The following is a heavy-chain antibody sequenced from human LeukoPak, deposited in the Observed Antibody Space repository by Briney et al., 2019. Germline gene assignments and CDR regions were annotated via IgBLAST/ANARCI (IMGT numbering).Heavy chain of an antibody. CDR1: GCTISSGGNY. Sequence: KSSETLSLTCTVSGCTISSGGNYWSWIRQHPGKGLEWIGYIYYSGSTYYNPSLKSRVTISVVASKNQFSLKLRYVQIDDTDVDYFARAGGTSAGTIDYWGQGTLVTVSS. D-gene: IGHD1-1*01. J-gene: IGHJ4*02. CDR2: IYYSGST. CDR3: ARAGGTSAGTIDY. V-gene: IGHV4-31*03.